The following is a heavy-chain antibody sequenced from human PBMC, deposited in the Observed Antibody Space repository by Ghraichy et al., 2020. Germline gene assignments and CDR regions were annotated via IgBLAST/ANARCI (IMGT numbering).Heavy chain of an antibody. CDR1: GFSVSNNY. CDR2: IYGGGST. Sequence: GGSLRLSCAASGFSVSNNYMSWVRQAPGKGLEWVSVIYGGGSTYYADSVKGRFTISRDNSKNTLYLHMNSLKADDTAVYYCTRARLSIGWNGVSYWGQGTLVTVSS. V-gene: IGHV3-53*01. D-gene: IGHD1-1*01. CDR3: TRARLSIGWNGVSY. J-gene: IGHJ4*02.